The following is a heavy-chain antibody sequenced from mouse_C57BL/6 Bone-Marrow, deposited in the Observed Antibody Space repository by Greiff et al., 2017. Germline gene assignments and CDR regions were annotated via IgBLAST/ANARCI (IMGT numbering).Heavy chain of an antibody. D-gene: IGHD1-1*01. CDR1: GYTFTDYN. Sequence: EVQLQQSGPELVKPGASVKMSCKASGYTFTDYNMHWVQQSHGKSLEWIGYINPNNGGTSYHQKFKGKATLTVNKSSSTAYMALRSLTSEESAVYYCARGPFITTVVDAMDYWGQGTSVTVSS. CDR3: ARGPFITTVVDAMDY. J-gene: IGHJ4*01. CDR2: INPNNGGT. V-gene: IGHV1-22*01.